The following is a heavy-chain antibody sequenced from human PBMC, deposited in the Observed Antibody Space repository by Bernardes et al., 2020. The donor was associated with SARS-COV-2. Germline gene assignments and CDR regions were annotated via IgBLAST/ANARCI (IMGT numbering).Heavy chain of an antibody. V-gene: IGHV3-7*03. CDR2: IKEDGSET. Sequence: GGSLRLSCAASGFTFSGYWMSWVRQAPGKGLEWVASIKEDGSETNYVDSVKGRFTISRDNARNSLYLQMNSLRVEDTAVYYCAVAVADYYFDYWGQGTLVTVSS. J-gene: IGHJ4*02. CDR1: GFTFSGYW. D-gene: IGHD6-19*01. CDR3: AVAVADYYFDY.